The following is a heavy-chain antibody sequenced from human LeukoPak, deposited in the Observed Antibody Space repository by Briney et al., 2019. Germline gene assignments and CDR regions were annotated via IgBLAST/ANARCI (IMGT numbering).Heavy chain of an antibody. Sequence: GGSLRLSCAASGFTFSSYWTHWVRQAPGKGLVWVSRINTDGSSTCYADSVQGRFTISRDNAKNTLNLQMNSLRAEDTAVYYCAGVYDASGHYYGAWGQGTLVTVSS. D-gene: IGHD3-10*01. V-gene: IGHV3-74*01. CDR1: GFTFSSYW. J-gene: IGHJ4*02. CDR2: INTDGSST. CDR3: AGVYDASGHYYGA.